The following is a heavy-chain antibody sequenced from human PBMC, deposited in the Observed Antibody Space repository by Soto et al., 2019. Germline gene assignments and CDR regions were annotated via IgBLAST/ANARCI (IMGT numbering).Heavy chain of an antibody. CDR1: GFSVINSY. J-gene: IGHJ5*02. D-gene: IGHD3-3*01. CDR3: VRDRFTVFGVAENRFDP. CDR2: IYSGAST. V-gene: IGHV3-66*01. Sequence: PGGSLRLSCAASGFSVINSYMSWIRQAPGKGLEWLSIIYSGASTYYAGSVKGRFTISRDSSKNTIYLQMNSLGADDTAVYYCVRDRFTVFGVAENRFDPWGQGTLVTVS.